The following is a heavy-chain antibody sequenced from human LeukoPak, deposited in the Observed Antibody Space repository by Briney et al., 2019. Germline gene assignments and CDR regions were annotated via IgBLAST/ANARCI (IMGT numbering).Heavy chain of an antibody. V-gene: IGHV3-53*05. D-gene: IGHD6-6*01. CDR1: GFPVSSSY. CDR2: IYSAGST. Sequence: GGSLRLSCAASGFPVSSSYMSWVRQAPGKGLEWVSVIYSAGSTYYADSVKGRFTISRDNSKNTLYLQMNSLRSEDTAVYYCARPETSIAARGGDYWGQGTLVTVSS. CDR3: ARPETSIAARGGDY. J-gene: IGHJ4*02.